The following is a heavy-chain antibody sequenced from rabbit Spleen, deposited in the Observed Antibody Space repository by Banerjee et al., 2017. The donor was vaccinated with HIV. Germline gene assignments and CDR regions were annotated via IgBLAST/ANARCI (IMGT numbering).Heavy chain of an antibody. V-gene: IGHV1S40*01. J-gene: IGHJ6*01. CDR3: ARDTSSSFSSYGMDL. CDR2: IEAGSSGFT. D-gene: IGHD1-1*01. CDR1: GVSFSVSSY. Sequence: QSLEESGGDLVKPGASLTLTCKASGVSFSVSSYMCWVRQAPGEGLEWIACIEAGSSGFTYFASWAKGRFTISKTSSTTVTLQMTSLTAADTATYFCARDTSSSFSSYGMDLWGPGTLVTVS.